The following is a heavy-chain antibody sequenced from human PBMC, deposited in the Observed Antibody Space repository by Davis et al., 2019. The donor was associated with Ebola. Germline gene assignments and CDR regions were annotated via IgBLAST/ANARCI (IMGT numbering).Heavy chain of an antibody. CDR1: GFISTIYD. D-gene: IGHD3-3*01. V-gene: IGHV3-13*01. CDR2: IGSAGDT. Sequence: GESLNLSCAASGFISTIYDMHWVRPAPGKGLEWVSSIGSAGDTYYPGSVQGRFTISRENVKNSLYLHMNSLRAGDTAVYYCARAILGGVSMDFWGQGTTVTVSS. CDR3: ARAILGGVSMDF. J-gene: IGHJ6*02.